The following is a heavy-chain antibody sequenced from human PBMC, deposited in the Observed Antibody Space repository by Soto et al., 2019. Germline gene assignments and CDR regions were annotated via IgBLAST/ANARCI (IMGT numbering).Heavy chain of an antibody. CDR1: GGTFSTYT. D-gene: IGHD2-2*02. J-gene: IGHJ4*02. V-gene: IGHV1-3*01. Sequence: GASVKVSCKASGGTFSTYTMSWVRQAPGQGLEWMGWINASIGNTKYSQKFQGRVTITRDTSASTAYMELSSLRSEDTAVYYCARDKGYCSGTSCYNALFDYWGQGILVTVSS. CDR3: ARDKGYCSGTSCYNALFDY. CDR2: INASIGNT.